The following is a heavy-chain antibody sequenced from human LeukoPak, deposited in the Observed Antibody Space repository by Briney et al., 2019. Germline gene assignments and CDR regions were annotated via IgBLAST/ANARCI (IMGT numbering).Heavy chain of an antibody. CDR2: VSGSGGDT. CDR1: GFTFSSYA. V-gene: IGHV3-23*01. Sequence: PGGSLRLSCAASGFTFSSYAMSWVRQAPGKGLEWVSVVSGSGGDTHYADSVKGRFTISRDNSKNTLYLQMNSLRAVDTAVYYCAKVGGDSSGWYFYFDYWGQGTLVTVSS. J-gene: IGHJ4*02. CDR3: AKVGGDSSGWYFYFDY. D-gene: IGHD6-19*01.